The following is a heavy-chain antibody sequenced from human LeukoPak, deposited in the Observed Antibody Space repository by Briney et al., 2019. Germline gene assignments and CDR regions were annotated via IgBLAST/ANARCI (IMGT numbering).Heavy chain of an antibody. CDR1: GGSFSGYY. V-gene: IGHV4-34*01. Sequence: SETLSLTCAVYGGSFSGYYWSWIRQPPGKGLEWIGEINHSGSTNYNPSLKSRVTISVDTSKNQFSLKLSSVTAADTAVYYCARGYSTGWYDSFNYWGQGTLVTVSS. CDR3: ARGYSTGWYDSFNY. J-gene: IGHJ4*02. D-gene: IGHD6-13*01. CDR2: INHSGST.